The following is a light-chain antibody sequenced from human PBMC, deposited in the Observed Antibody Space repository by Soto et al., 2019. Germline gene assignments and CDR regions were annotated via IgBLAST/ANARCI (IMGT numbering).Light chain of an antibody. CDR1: SSDVGGYNY. Sequence: QSGLTQPASVSWAPGQSITISCTGTSSDVGGYNYVSWYQQHPGKAPRLLIYDVSNRPSGVSNRFSGSKSGNTASLTISGLQAEDEADYYCSSYTSSSTIFGTGTKVTVL. V-gene: IGLV2-14*01. J-gene: IGLJ1*01. CDR2: DVS. CDR3: SSYTSSSTI.